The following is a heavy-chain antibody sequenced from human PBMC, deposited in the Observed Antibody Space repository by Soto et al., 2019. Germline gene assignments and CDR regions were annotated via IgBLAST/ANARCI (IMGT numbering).Heavy chain of an antibody. D-gene: IGHD6-19*01. CDR1: GGSISSYY. V-gene: IGHV4-59*01. Sequence: ETLSLTCTVSGGSISSYYWSWIRQPPGKGLEWIGYIYYSGSTNYNPSLKSRVTISVDTSKNQFSLKLSSVTAADTAVYYCARGGGWYPNYFDYWGQGTLVTVSS. J-gene: IGHJ4*02. CDR2: IYYSGST. CDR3: ARGGGWYPNYFDY.